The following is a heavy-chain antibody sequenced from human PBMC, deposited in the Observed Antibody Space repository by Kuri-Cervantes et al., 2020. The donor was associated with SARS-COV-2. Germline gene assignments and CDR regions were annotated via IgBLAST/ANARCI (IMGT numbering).Heavy chain of an antibody. J-gene: IGHJ4*02. V-gene: IGHV1-69*13. CDR3: ASGLYDSSGPIDY. CDR1: GGTFSSYA. CDR2: IIPIFGTA. Sequence: SVKVSCKASGGTFSSYAISWVRQAPGQGLEWMGGIIPIFGTANYAQKFQGRVTITADESTSTAYMELSSLRPEDTAVYYCASGLYDSSGPIDYWGQGTLVTVSS. D-gene: IGHD3-22*01.